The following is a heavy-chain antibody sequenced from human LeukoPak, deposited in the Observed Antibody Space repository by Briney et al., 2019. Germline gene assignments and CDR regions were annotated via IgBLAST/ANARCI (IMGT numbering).Heavy chain of an antibody. CDR1: GYTFTSYD. CDR2: MNPNSGNT. D-gene: IGHD2-15*01. J-gene: IGHJ5*02. Sequence: ASVKVSCKASGYTFTSYDINWVRQATGQGLEWTGWMNPNSGNTGYAQKFQGRVTMTRNTSISTAYMELSSLRSEDTAVYYCARVKTLGYCSGGSCYQFDPWGQGTLVTVSS. V-gene: IGHV1-8*01. CDR3: ARVKTLGYCSGGSCYQFDP.